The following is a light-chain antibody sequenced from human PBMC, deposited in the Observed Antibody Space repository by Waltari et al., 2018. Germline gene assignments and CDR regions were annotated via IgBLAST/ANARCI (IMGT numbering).Light chain of an antibody. Sequence: EIVMTQSPATLSVSPGERATLSCRASQRGSSNVTWYQQQPGQAPRLLIDGASTRTTGSPSRCSGSGSGTEFTLTISSLQSEDFAVEYCQQYNNWPLTWTFGQGTKVEIK. V-gene: IGKV3-15*01. CDR2: GAS. CDR1: QRGSSN. J-gene: IGKJ1*01. CDR3: QQYNNWPLTWT.